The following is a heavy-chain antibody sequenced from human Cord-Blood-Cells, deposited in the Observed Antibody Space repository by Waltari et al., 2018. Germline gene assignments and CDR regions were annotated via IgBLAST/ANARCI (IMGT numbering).Heavy chain of an antibody. V-gene: IGHV3-30*02. Sequence: QVQLVESGGGVVQPGGSLRPSCAASGFTSSSYGLPWVRQAPGKGLEWVAFIRYDGSNKYYADSVKGRFTISRDNSKNTLYLQMNSLRAEDTAVYYCAKGGSSSFDYWGQGTLVTVSS. CDR1: GFTSSSYG. CDR2: IRYDGSNK. CDR3: AKGGSSSFDY. D-gene: IGHD6-6*01. J-gene: IGHJ4*02.